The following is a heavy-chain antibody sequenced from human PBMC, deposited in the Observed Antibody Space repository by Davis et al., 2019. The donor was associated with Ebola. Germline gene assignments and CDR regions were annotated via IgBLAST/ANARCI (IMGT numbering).Heavy chain of an antibody. CDR3: AADGVTIFGVAPYDAFDI. D-gene: IGHD3-3*01. CDR2: IVVGSGNT. V-gene: IGHV1-58*01. CDR1: GFTFTSSA. Sequence: SVKVSCNASGFTFTSSAVQWVRQARGQRLEWIGWIVVGSGNTNYAQKFQERVTITRDMSTSTAYMELSSLRSEDTAVYYCAADGVTIFGVAPYDAFDIWGQGTMVTVSS. J-gene: IGHJ3*02.